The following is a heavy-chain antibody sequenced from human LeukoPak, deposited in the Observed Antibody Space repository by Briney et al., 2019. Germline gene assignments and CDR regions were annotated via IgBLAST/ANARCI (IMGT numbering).Heavy chain of an antibody. CDR1: GFTFSNYE. V-gene: IGHV3-48*03. D-gene: IGHD6-19*01. Sequence: GGSLRLSCAASGFTFSNYEMNWVRQAPGKGLECVSYISSTGRTIYYADSVKGRFTISRDNAKNSLYLQMNSLRAEDTAVYYCARVLAVAGTEDAFDIWGQGTMVTVSS. CDR2: ISSTGRTI. CDR3: ARVLAVAGTEDAFDI. J-gene: IGHJ3*02.